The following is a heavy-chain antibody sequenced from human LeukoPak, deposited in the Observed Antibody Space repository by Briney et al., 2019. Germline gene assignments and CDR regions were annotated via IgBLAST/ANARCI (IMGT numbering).Heavy chain of an antibody. J-gene: IGHJ3*02. D-gene: IGHD3-22*01. CDR2: ISSKGDSE. CDR1: GFIFTNYF. Sequence: GGSLRPSCAASGFIFTNYFMSWVRQAPGKGLEWVAGISSKGDSEHYADSVKGRFTISRDNSKNMLFLLMNSLRPEDTAMYYCVRAGSSSGHCDNFDMWGQGTVITVSS. V-gene: IGHV3-30*03. CDR3: VRAGSSSGHCDNFDM.